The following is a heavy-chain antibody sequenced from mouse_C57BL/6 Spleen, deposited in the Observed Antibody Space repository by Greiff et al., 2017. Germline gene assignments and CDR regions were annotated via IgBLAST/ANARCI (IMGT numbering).Heavy chain of an antibody. CDR2: IDPETGGT. D-gene: IGHD1-1*01. CDR3: TREDYYGSSPVY. CDR1: GYTFTDYE. Sequence: QVQLKQSGAELVRPGASVTLSCKASGYTFTDYEMHWVKQTPVHGLEWIGAIDPETGGTAYNQKFKGKAILTADKSSSTAYMELRSLTSEDSAVYNCTREDYYGSSPVYWGQGTTLTVSS. V-gene: IGHV1-15*01. J-gene: IGHJ2*01.